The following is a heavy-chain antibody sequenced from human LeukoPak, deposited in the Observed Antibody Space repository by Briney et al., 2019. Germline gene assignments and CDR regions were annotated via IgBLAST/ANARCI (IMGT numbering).Heavy chain of an antibody. D-gene: IGHD2-15*01. V-gene: IGHV3-23*01. J-gene: IGHJ3*01. CDR3: GRGGSTRAQAFDV. CDR1: TFNFGLYV. CDR2: ISGGGLST. Sequence: PGGSLRLSCEASTFNFGLYVMTWARQAPGKGLEWVSGISGGGLSTYYTDPVKGRFTISRENSKNTLYLEMTRLRTEDTAVYFCGRGGSTRAQAFDVWGQGTMVTVSS.